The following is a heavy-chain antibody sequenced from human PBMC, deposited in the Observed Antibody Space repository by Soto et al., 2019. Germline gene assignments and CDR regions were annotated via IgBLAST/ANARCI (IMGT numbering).Heavy chain of an antibody. D-gene: IGHD2-15*01. CDR3: PRGPGGPDGPGDY. J-gene: IGHJ4*02. Sequence: QVQLVQSGAEVKKPGASVKVSCKASGYTFTSYAMHWVRQAPGQRLEWMGWINAGNGNTKYSQKFQGRVTITRDTPASTAYMELSSLRSEDTAVYSWPRGPGGPDGPGDYWGQGTLVTVSS. V-gene: IGHV1-3*01. CDR1: GYTFTSYA. CDR2: INAGNGNT.